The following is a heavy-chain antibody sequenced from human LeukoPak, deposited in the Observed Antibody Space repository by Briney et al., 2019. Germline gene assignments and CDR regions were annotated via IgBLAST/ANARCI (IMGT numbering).Heavy chain of an antibody. V-gene: IGHV3-7*01. D-gene: IGHD5-12*01. Sequence: GGSLRLSCAASGFTFSSYWMSWVRQAPGKGLEWVANIKQDGSEKYYVDSVKGRFTISRDKARNSLYLQMNSLRVEDTAVYYCARDHRYAFDNWGQGTLVTVSS. CDR3: ARDHRYAFDN. CDR1: GFTFSSYW. J-gene: IGHJ4*02. CDR2: IKQDGSEK.